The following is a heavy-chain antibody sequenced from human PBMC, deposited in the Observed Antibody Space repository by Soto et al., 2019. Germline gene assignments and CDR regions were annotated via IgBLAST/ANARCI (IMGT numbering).Heavy chain of an antibody. CDR3: AREGYTRSSTHSFLDS. V-gene: IGHV1-69*10. J-gene: IGHJ4*02. CDR2: ILPMLHTT. CDR1: GGTFSSFA. D-gene: IGHD6-6*01. Sequence: EASVKVSCKASGGTFSSFAVSWVRQAPGQGLEWMGRILPMLHTTNYAQKFQDRLTITADTSTNTAYMDLRSLRSEDTAVYFCAREGYTRSSTHSFLDSWGQGTLVTVSS.